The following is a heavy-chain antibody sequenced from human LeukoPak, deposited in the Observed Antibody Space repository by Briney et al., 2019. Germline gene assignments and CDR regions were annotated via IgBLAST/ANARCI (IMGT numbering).Heavy chain of an antibody. Sequence: GGSLRLSCAVSGFTFSSYWMHSVRQAPGKGLVWVSRINSVGSSTRYADSVKGRVTISRDNAKDTLYLQLNSLRAEDTAVYYCARVGACCGGDCYLDYWGQGTLVTVSS. CDR1: GFTFSSYW. D-gene: IGHD2-21*02. J-gene: IGHJ4*02. V-gene: IGHV3-74*01. CDR2: INSVGSST. CDR3: ARVGACCGGDCYLDY.